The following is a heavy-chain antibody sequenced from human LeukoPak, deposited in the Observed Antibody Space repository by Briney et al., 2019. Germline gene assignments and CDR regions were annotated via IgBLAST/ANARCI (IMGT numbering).Heavy chain of an antibody. CDR1: GGSISSSYYY. CDR3: ARGTGYYGDCFDY. J-gene: IGHJ4*02. D-gene: IGHD4-17*01. CDR2: MYYTGST. Sequence: SETLSLTCTVSGGSISSSYYYWGWIRQPPGKGLEFIGDMYYTGSTYYSPSLKSRASISVDTSKNQFSLKLSSVTAADTAVYYCARGTGYYGDCFDYWGQGALVAVSS. V-gene: IGHV4-39*01.